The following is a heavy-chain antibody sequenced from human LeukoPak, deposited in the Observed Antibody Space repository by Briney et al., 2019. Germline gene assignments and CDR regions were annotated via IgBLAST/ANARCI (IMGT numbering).Heavy chain of an antibody. J-gene: IGHJ3*02. D-gene: IGHD4-11*01. CDR1: GYTFTGYY. V-gene: IGHV1-2*02. Sequence: GASVKVSCKASGYTFTGYYMHWVRQAPGQGLEWMGWINPNSGGTNYAQKFQGRVTMTRDTSISTAYMELSSLRSDDTALYYCARDFYINDSGAFDIWGQGTMVTVSS. CDR2: INPNSGGT. CDR3: ARDFYINDSGAFDI.